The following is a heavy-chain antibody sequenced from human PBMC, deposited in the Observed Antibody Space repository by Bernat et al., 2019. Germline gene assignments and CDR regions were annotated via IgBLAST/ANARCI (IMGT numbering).Heavy chain of an antibody. CDR3: ARDGEYYDYIWGSYKVAFDN. D-gene: IGHD3-16*01. CDR2: IWYDGSNK. Sequence: QVQLVESGGGVVQPGRSLRLSCAASGFTFSSYGMHWVRQAPGKGLEWVAVIWYDGSNKYYADSVKGRFTISRDNSKNTLYLQMNSLRAEDTAVYYCARDGEYYDYIWGSYKVAFDNWGQGTMVTVSS. V-gene: IGHV3-33*01. CDR1: GFTFSSYG. J-gene: IGHJ3*02.